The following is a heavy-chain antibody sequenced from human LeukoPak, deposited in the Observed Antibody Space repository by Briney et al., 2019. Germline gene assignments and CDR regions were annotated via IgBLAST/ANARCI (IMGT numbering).Heavy chain of an antibody. V-gene: IGHV3-30*03. J-gene: IGHJ4*02. CDR2: ISYDGSNK. CDR3: ARDSGGSGSYHY. CDR1: GFTFSSYG. Sequence: GRSLRLSCAASGFTFSSYGMHWVRQAPGKGLEWVAVISYDGSNKYYADSVKGRFTISRDNSKNTLYLQMNSLRAEDTAVYYCARDSGGSGSYHYWGQGTLVTVSS. D-gene: IGHD3-10*01.